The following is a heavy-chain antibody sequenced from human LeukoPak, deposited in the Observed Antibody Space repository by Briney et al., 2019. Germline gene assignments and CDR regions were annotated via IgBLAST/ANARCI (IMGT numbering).Heavy chain of an antibody. CDR2: ISAYNGNT. Sequence: GASVKVSCKASGYTLTSYGISWVRQAPGQGLEWMGWISAYNGNTNYAQKLQGRVTMTTDTSTSTAYMELRSLRSDDTAVYYCARVPGYSGYALGDYWGQGTLVIVSS. D-gene: IGHD5-12*01. CDR1: GYTLTSYG. V-gene: IGHV1-18*01. CDR3: ARVPGYSGYALGDY. J-gene: IGHJ4*02.